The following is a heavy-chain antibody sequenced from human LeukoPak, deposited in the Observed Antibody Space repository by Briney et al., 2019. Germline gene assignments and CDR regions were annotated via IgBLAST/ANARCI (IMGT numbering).Heavy chain of an antibody. D-gene: IGHD3-3*01. CDR3: AKDTLADDFLIGYGFDY. J-gene: IGHJ4*02. CDR1: GSTFISYW. CDR2: IKQDGSEK. Sequence: GGPLSLSCAASGSTFISYWMSWVRQAPGKGLEWVANIKQDGSEKYYVDSVKGRFTISRNNAKNSLYLQMNSLRAEDTAVYYCAKDTLADDFLIGYGFDYWGQGTLVTVSS. V-gene: IGHV3-7*03.